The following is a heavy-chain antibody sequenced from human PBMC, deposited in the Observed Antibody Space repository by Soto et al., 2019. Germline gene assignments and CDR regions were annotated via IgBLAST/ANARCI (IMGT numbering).Heavy chain of an antibody. D-gene: IGHD2-15*01. CDR2: INAGNGNT. V-gene: IGHV1-3*01. CDR3: ARPCTGGTCFHLDY. Sequence: ASVKVSCKASGYTFTSYAMHWVRQAPGQRLEWMGWINAGNGNTKYSQKFQGRVTITRDTSASTAYMELSSLRSEDTAVYYCARPCTGGTCFHLDYWGQGTQVTVSS. CDR1: GYTFTSYA. J-gene: IGHJ4*02.